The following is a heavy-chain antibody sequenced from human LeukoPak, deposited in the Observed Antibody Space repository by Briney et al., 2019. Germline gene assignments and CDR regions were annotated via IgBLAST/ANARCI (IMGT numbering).Heavy chain of an antibody. CDR2: ISGTSTNT. Sequence: PGGSLRLSCAASGFTFRNYALSWVRQAPGKGLEWVSGISGTSTNTYYADSVKGRFTISRDNSKNTLSLQMNSLRAEDTAVYYCAKAIVLLISGNAFDIWGQGTMVTVSS. CDR3: AKAIVLLISGNAFDI. V-gene: IGHV3-23*01. CDR1: GFTFRNYA. D-gene: IGHD2/OR15-2a*01. J-gene: IGHJ3*02.